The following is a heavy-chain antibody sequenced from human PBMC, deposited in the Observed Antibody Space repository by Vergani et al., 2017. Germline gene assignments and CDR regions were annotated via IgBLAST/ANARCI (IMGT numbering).Heavy chain of an antibody. J-gene: IGHJ3*02. CDR3: STGSVEMATSTPFAFDI. Sequence: EVQLVESGGGLVKPGGSLRLSCAASGFTFSNAWMSWVRQAPGKGLEWVGRIKSKTDGGTTDYAAPVKGGFTISRDDSKNTLYLQMNSLKTEDTAVYYCSTGSVEMATSTPFAFDIWGQGTMVTVSS. CDR2: IKSKTDGGTT. V-gene: IGHV3-15*01. CDR1: GFTFSNAW. D-gene: IGHD5-24*01.